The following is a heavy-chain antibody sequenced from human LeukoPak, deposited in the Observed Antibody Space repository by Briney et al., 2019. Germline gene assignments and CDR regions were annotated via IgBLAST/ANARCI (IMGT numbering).Heavy chain of an antibody. CDR1: GYTFTSYG. Sequence: GASVKVSCKASGYTFTSYGISWVRQAPGQGLEWMGWISAYNGNTNYAQKLQGRVTMTTDTSTSTAYMELRSLRSDDTAVYYCARDGDYSSSWTFFPFDYWGQGTLVTVSS. V-gene: IGHV1-18*01. CDR2: ISAYNGNT. J-gene: IGHJ4*02. D-gene: IGHD6-13*01. CDR3: ARDGDYSSSWTFFPFDY.